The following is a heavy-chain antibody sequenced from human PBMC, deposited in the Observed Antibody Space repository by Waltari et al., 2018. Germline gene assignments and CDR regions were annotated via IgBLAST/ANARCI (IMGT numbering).Heavy chain of an antibody. J-gene: IGHJ3*02. Sequence: QVQLVQSGAEVKKPGASVKVSCKASGYTFTGYYMHWVRQAPGQGLEWMGRINPSSGGTNYAQKFQGRVTMTRDTSISTAYMELSMLRSDDTAVYYCARGALYDFAFDIWGQGTMVTVSS. CDR1: GYTFTGYY. D-gene: IGHD3-16*01. V-gene: IGHV1-2*06. CDR3: ARGALYDFAFDI. CDR2: INPSSGGT.